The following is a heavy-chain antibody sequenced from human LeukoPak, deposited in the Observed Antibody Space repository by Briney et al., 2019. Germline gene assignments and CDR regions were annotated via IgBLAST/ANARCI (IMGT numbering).Heavy chain of an antibody. CDR1: GYTFTGYY. D-gene: IGHD1-26*01. Sequence: ASVKVSCKASGYTFTGYYMHWVRQAPGQGLEWMGWINPNSGGTNYAQKFQGRVTMTRDTSISTAYMELSRLRSDDTAVYYCARGRDSGNNRNWFDPWGQGTLVTVSS. V-gene: IGHV1-2*02. CDR3: ARGRDSGNNRNWFDP. J-gene: IGHJ5*02. CDR2: INPNSGGT.